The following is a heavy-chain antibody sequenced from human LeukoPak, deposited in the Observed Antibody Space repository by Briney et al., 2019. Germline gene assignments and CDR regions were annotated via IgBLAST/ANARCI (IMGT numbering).Heavy chain of an antibody. CDR3: ARQMVRGVIATDY. J-gene: IGHJ4*02. CDR1: GYSFTSYW. D-gene: IGHD3-10*01. V-gene: IGHV5-10-1*01. CDR2: IDPSDSYT. Sequence: PGESLKISCKGSGYSFTSYWISWVRQMPGKGLEWVGRIDPSDSYTNYSPSFQGHVTISADKSISTAYLQWGSLKASDTAMYYCARQMVRGVIATDYWGQGTLVTVSS.